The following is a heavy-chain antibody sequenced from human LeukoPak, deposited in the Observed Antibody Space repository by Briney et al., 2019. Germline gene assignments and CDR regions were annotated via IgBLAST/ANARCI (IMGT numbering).Heavy chain of an antibody. CDR3: AKDQLWFDIDY. J-gene: IGHJ4*02. D-gene: IGHD5-18*01. CDR1: GFTFSGRW. V-gene: IGHV3-7*01. CDR2: INQDGTDK. Sequence: GGSLRLSCAASGFTFSGRWMSWLRQAPGKGLEWVANINQDGTDKYYVDSVKGRFTISRDNSKNTLYLQMNSLRAEDTAVYYCAKDQLWFDIDYWGQGTLVTVSS.